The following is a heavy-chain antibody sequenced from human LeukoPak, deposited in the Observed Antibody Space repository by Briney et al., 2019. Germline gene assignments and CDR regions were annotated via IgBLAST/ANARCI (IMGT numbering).Heavy chain of an antibody. CDR1: GGSISSGSYY. J-gene: IGHJ6*03. CDR2: IYTSGST. Sequence: SETLSLTCTVSGGSISSGSYYWSWIRQPAGKGLEWIGRIYTSGSTNYNPSLKSRVTISVDTSKNQFSLKLSSVTAADTAVYYCATMIAAAGNYYYYYMDVWGKGTTVTVSS. V-gene: IGHV4-61*02. CDR3: ATMIAAAGNYYYYYMDV. D-gene: IGHD6-13*01.